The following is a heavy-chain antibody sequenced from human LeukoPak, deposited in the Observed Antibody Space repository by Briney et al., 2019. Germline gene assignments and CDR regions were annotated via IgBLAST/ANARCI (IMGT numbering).Heavy chain of an antibody. CDR3: ARLAYSSSWYSHFDY. V-gene: IGHV4-4*02. D-gene: IGHD6-13*01. Sequence: PSETLSLTCAVSGGSISSSNWWSWVRQPPGKGLEWIGEIYHSGSTNYNPSLKSRVTISVDKSKNQFSLKLSSVTAADTAVYYCARLAYSSSWYSHFDYWGQGTLVTVSS. CDR1: GGSISSSNW. J-gene: IGHJ4*02. CDR2: IYHSGST.